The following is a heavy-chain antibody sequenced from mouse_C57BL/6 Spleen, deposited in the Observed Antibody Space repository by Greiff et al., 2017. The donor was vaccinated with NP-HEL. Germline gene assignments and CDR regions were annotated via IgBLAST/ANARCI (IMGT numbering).Heavy chain of an antibody. CDR3: ARSAYGRSYDY. J-gene: IGHJ2*01. Sequence: QVQLLQPGAELVKPGASVKLSCKASGYTFTSYWMHWVKQRPGQGLEWIGMIHPNSGSTNYNEKFKSKATLTVDKSSSTAYMQLSSLTSEDSAVYYEARSAYGRSYDYWGQGTTLTVSS. V-gene: IGHV1-64*01. CDR2: IHPNSGST. D-gene: IGHD1-1*01. CDR1: GYTFTSYW.